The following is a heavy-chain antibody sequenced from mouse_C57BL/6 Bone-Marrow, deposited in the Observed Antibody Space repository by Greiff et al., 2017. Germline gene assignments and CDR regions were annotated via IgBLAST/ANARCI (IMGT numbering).Heavy chain of an antibody. D-gene: IGHD1-1*01. V-gene: IGHV5-6*02. Sequence: EVKLVEPGGDLVKPGGSLKLSCAASGFTFSSYGMSWVRQTPDKRLEWVATISSGGSYTDYPDSVKGRFTISRDNAKNTLYLQMSSLKAEDTAMYYCARAFYYFVSRGYGMDYWGQGPS. J-gene: IGHJ4*01. CDR3: ARAFYYFVSRGYGMDY. CDR1: GFTFSSYG. CDR2: ISSGGSYT.